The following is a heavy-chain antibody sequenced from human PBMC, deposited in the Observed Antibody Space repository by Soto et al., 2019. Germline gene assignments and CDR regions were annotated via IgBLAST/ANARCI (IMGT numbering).Heavy chain of an antibody. J-gene: IGHJ6*02. CDR3: ATTRPNYYYYGMDV. CDR1: GDSISSYF. Sequence: QVQLQESGPGLVKPSETLSLTCTVSGDSISSYFWSWIRQPPGKGLEWIGYIYYSGSTNYNPSLKNRITISRDTSNNQCSLKLNSVTAADTAVYYCATTRPNYYYYGMDVWGQGTTVTVSS. CDR2: IYYSGST. V-gene: IGHV4-59*08.